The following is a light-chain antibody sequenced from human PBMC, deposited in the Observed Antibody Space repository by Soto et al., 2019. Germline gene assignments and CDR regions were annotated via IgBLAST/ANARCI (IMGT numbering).Light chain of an antibody. CDR1: QGIRND. V-gene: IGKV1-6*01. Sequence: AIQLTQPKSSLSASEGDRVTITCRASQGIRNDLGWYQQKPGKAPKLLIYKASSLESGVPSRFSGSGSGTEFTLTITSLGPHDCATYSGQQQSTFSQVTKV. J-gene: IGKJ1*01. CDR2: KAS. CDR3: QQQST.